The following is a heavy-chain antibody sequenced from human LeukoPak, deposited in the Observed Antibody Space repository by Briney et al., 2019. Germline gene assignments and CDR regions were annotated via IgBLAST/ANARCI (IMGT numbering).Heavy chain of an antibody. D-gene: IGHD6-13*01. CDR3: ANYRQSITAAGNSREFADY. J-gene: IGHJ4*02. CDR2: ISVSGDWT. V-gene: IGHV3-23*01. CDR1: GFTFSSYY. Sequence: GGSLRLSCEASGFTFSSYYMIWVRQAPGKGLEWVSVISVSGDWTYYADSVKGRFTISRDNSKDTLYLQMNSLRAEDTAVYYCANYRQSITAAGNSREFADYWGQGTLVTVSS.